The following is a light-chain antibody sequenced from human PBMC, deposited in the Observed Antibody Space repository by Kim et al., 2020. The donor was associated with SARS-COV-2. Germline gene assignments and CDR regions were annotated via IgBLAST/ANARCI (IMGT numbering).Light chain of an antibody. CDR1: SNKY. V-gene: IGLV2-14*03. CDR3: SSYTSSATGV. J-gene: IGLJ2*01. CDR2: NVS. Sequence: VLTQPASVSGSPGQSITISCTGFSNKYVSWYQQHPGKVPKLIIYNVSNRPSGVSKRFSGSQSGNAASLTISHLQAEDEADYYCSSYTSSATGVFGGGTKVNVL.